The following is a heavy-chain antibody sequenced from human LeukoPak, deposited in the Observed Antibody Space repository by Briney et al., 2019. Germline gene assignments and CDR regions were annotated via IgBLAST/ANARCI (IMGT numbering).Heavy chain of an antibody. Sequence: GGSLRLSCAASGFTVSSNYMSWVRQAPGKGLEWVSVIYSGGSTYYADSVKGRLTISRDNSKNTLYLQMNSLRAEDTAVYYCARVLGYCSGGSCAARDYFDYWGQGTLVTVSS. CDR1: GFTVSSNY. V-gene: IGHV3-53*01. CDR2: IYSGGST. J-gene: IGHJ4*02. D-gene: IGHD2-15*01. CDR3: ARVLGYCSGGSCAARDYFDY.